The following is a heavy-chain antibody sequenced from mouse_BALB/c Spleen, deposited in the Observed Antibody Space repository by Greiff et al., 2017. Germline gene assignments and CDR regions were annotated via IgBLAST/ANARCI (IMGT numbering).Heavy chain of an antibody. V-gene: IGHV5-12-1*01. CDR1: GFAFSSYD. Sequence: EVKLMESGGGLVKPGGSLKLSCAASGFAFSSYDMSWVRQTPEKRLEWVAYISSGGGSTYYPGTVKGRFTISRDNAKNTLYLQMSSLKSEDTAMYYCARQGDGGFAYWGQGTLVTVSA. J-gene: IGHJ3*01. CDR3: ARQGDGGFAY. D-gene: IGHD3-3*01. CDR2: ISSGGGST.